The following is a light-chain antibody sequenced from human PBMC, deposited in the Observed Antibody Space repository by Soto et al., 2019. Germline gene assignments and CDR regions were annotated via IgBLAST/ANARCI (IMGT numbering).Light chain of an antibody. CDR1: QSISSS. CDR2: AAS. CDR3: QQSYSTPYT. J-gene: IGKJ2*01. Sequence: DIQMTQSPSSLSASVGDRVTITCRASQSISSSLNWYQQIPGKAPKLLIYAASSLQSGVPSTFSGSGSGTDFTLTISSLHPEDIATYYCQQSYSTPYTFGQWTKLGIK. V-gene: IGKV1-39*01.